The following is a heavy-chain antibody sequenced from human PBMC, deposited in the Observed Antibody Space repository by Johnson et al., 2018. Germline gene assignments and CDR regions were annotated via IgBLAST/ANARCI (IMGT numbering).Heavy chain of an antibody. CDR2: IYYTGST. CDR3: ARDVTGYGRENAFDI. J-gene: IGHJ3*02. CDR1: GDSLSSFY. V-gene: IGHV4-59*01. Sequence: QVQLQESGPGLVKPSETXSLTCTVSGDSLSSFYWSWIRQPPGKGLELLGYIYYTGSTTYNPSPKSRVTISVDMSKNQFSLKLRSAVAADTAVYFCARDVTGYGRENAFDIWGQGTMVTGSS. D-gene: IGHD5-12*01.